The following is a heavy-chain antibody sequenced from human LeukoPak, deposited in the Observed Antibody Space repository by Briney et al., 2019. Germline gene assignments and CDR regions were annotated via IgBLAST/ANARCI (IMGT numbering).Heavy chain of an antibody. J-gene: IGHJ3*01. CDR3: ARRCTNGVCYSIVDY. D-gene: IGHD2-8*01. CDR1: GFTFSSYS. Sequence: PGGSLRLSCAASGFTFSSYSMNWVRQAPGKGLEWVSSISSSSSYIYYADSVKGRFTISRDNAKNSLYLQMNSLRAEDTAVYYCARRCTNGVCYSIVDYWGQGTMVTVSS. CDR2: ISSSSSYI. V-gene: IGHV3-21*01.